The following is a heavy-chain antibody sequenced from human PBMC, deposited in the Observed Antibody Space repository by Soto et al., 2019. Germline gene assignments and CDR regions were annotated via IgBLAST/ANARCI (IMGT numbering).Heavy chain of an antibody. CDR3: ARETYNWNDSYYYMDV. V-gene: IGHV4-31*03. J-gene: IGHJ6*03. Sequence: SETLSLTCTVSGGSISSGGYYWSWIRQHPGKGLEWIGFIYYSGSTYYNPSLKSRVTISVDTSKNQFSLKLSSVTAADTAVYYCARETYNWNDSYYYMDVWGKGTTVTVSS. D-gene: IGHD1-20*01. CDR1: GGSISSGGYY. CDR2: IYYSGST.